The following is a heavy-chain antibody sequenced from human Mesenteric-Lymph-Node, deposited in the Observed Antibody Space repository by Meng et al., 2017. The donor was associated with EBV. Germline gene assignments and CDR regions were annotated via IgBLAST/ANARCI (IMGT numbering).Heavy chain of an antibody. CDR3: ARGLGGSGKYHFDF. J-gene: IGHJ4*02. CDR2: INHSGSI. CDR1: GGSFSGYY. V-gene: IGHV4-34*01. Sequence: VHLQQWVDGLLKPSGTLSPTCAVYGGSFSGYYWSWIRQPPGKGLEWIGEINHSGSINYNPSLKRRVSMSVDNSKNQFSLTLHSVTAADTAVYYCARGLGGSGKYHFDFWGPGILVTVSS. D-gene: IGHD3-10*01.